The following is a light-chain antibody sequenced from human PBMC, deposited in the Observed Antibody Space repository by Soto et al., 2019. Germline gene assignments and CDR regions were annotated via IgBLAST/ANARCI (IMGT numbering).Light chain of an antibody. J-gene: IGKJ2*01. V-gene: IGKV3-15*01. Sequence: EIVMTQSPVTLSVSPGGSATLSCGASQHVSSNFAWYRQKPGQAPTLLIYRASTRATGIPARFSGSGSGTEFTLTISSLQSEDFAVYYCQQYNNWPYTFGQGTKLEIK. CDR2: RAS. CDR1: QHVSSN. CDR3: QQYNNWPYT.